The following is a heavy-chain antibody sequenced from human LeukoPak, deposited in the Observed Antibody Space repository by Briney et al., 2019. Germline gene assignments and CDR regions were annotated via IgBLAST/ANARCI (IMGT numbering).Heavy chain of an antibody. V-gene: IGHV3-23*01. CDR3: AKGGPRSGWYIFDY. CDR2: ISDSGGSA. J-gene: IGHJ4*02. D-gene: IGHD6-19*01. CDR1: GFTFSSYA. Sequence: GGSLRLFCAASGFTFSSYAMTWVRQAPGKGLEWVSGISDSGGSAYYADSAKGRFTISRDNSKNTLYLQMNSLRGEDTAVYYCAKGGPRSGWYIFDYWGQGTLVTVSS.